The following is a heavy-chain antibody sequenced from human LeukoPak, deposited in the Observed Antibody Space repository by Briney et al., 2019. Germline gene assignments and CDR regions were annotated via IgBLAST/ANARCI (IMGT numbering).Heavy chain of an antibody. D-gene: IGHD4-17*01. V-gene: IGHV1-2*02. J-gene: IGHJ5*02. CDR2: INPDSGGT. CDR3: ARAYGVTPGDR. CDR1: GYTFTSYG. Sequence: ASVKVSCKASGYTFTSYGISWVRQAPGQGLEWMGWINPDSGGTNYAQKFQGRVTMTRDTSISTAYMELSSLKSDDTAVYYCARAYGVTPGDRWGQGTLVTISS.